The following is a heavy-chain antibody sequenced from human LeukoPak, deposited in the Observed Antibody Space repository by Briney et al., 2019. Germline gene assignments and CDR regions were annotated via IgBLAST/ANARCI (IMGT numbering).Heavy chain of an antibody. CDR2: IYPGDSDT. V-gene: IGHV5-51*01. CDR3: ARRGPSSGRDNWFDP. CDR1: GYSFTSYW. Sequence: RGESLKISCKGSGYSFTSYWIGWVRQMLGKGLEWMGIIYPGDSDTRYSPSFQGQVTISADKSISTAYLQWSSLKASDTAMYYCARRGPSSGRDNWFDPWGQGTLVTVSS. J-gene: IGHJ5*02. D-gene: IGHD6-19*01.